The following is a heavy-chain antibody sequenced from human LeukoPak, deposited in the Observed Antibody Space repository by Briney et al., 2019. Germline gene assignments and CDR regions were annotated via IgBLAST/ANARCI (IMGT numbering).Heavy chain of an antibody. J-gene: IGHJ4*02. V-gene: IGHV4-34*01. Sequence: SETLSLTCAVYGGSFSGYYWSWIRQSPGKGLEWIGEINHSGSTNYNPSLKSRVTISVDTSKNQFSLKLSSVAAADTAVYYCAKDQTPMDSGSYGFDYWGQGTLVTVSS. D-gene: IGHD1-26*01. CDR1: GGSFSGYY. CDR3: AKDQTPMDSGSYGFDY. CDR2: INHSGST.